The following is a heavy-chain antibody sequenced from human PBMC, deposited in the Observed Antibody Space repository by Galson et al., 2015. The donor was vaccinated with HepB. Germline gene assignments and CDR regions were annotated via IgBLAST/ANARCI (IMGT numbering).Heavy chain of an antibody. CDR1: GGSISSYY. Sequence: SETLSLTCTVSGGSISSYYWSWIRQPPGKGLEWIGYIYYSGSTNYNPSLKSRVTISVDTSKNQFSLKLSSVTAADTAVYYCARHPTWYFDYWGQGTLVTVSS. J-gene: IGHJ4*02. CDR2: IYYSGST. CDR3: ARHPTWYFDY. V-gene: IGHV4-59*08.